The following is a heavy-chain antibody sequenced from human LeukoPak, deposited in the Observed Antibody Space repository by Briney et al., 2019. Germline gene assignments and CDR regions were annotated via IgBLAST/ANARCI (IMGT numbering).Heavy chain of an antibody. CDR3: AKDYDSSGWAAFDI. J-gene: IGHJ3*02. CDR1: GFTFGRYA. CDR2: ISSNGGST. Sequence: AGGSLRLSCSASGFTFGRYAMHWVRQAPGKGLEYVSAISSNGGSTYYGDSVKGRFTISRDNSKNTLYLQMSSLRAEDTAVYYCAKDYDSSGWAAFDIWGQGTMVTVSS. D-gene: IGHD3-22*01. V-gene: IGHV3-64D*09.